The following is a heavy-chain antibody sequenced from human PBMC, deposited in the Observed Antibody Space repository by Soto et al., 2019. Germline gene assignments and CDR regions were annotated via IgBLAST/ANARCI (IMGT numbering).Heavy chain of an antibody. CDR2: IIPIFGTA. Sequence: AASVKVSFKASGGTFSSYAISWLRQAPGQGLEWMGGIIPIFGTANYAQKFQGRVTITADKSTSTAYMELSSLRSEDTAVYYCARANYYYGSGSYHHYYYGMDVWGQGTTVTVSS. J-gene: IGHJ6*02. CDR3: ARANYYYGSGSYHHYYYGMDV. D-gene: IGHD3-10*01. V-gene: IGHV1-69*06. CDR1: GGTFSSYA.